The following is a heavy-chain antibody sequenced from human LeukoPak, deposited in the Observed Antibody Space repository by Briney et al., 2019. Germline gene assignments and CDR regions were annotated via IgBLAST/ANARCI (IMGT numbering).Heavy chain of an antibody. J-gene: IGHJ4*02. CDR2: IYYSGST. D-gene: IGHD2-15*01. CDR3: ARLVVVAAHFDY. CDR1: GGSISSYY. V-gene: IGHV4-59*01. Sequence: SETLSLTCTVSGGSISSYYWSWIRQPPGKGLEWIGYIYYSGSTNYNPSLKSRVTISVDTSKSQFSLKLSSVTAADTAVYYCARLVVVAAHFDYWGQGTLVTVSS.